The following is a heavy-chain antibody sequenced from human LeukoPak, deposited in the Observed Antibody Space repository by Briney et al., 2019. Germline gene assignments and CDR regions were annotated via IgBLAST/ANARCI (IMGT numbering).Heavy chain of an antibody. CDR3: AASYYYDSSGYYYMFPFHF. V-gene: IGHV3-23*01. J-gene: IGHJ1*01. CDR2: ISGSGGST. CDR1: GFTFSSYA. D-gene: IGHD3-22*01. Sequence: PGGSLRLSCAASGFTFSSYAMSWVRQAPGKGLEWVSAISGSGGSTYYADSVKGRFTISRDNSKNTLYLQMNSLRAEDRAVYYCAASYYYDSSGYYYMFPFHFWGQGTLVAVSS.